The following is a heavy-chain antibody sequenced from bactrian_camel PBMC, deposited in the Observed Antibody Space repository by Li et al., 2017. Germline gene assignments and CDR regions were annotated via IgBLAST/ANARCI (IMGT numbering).Heavy chain of an antibody. V-gene: IGHV3S54*01. CDR1: GDRYGSA. Sequence: HVQLVESGGGSVQAGGSQNLSCVISGDRYGSAAWFRQAPGKEREWVATIWTGFGSTYYADSVKGRFTISQDNTKNLMYLQMVSLRPEDTAMYYCAICRIYCGFDTWRRGANNYWGQGTQVTVS. CDR2: IWTGFGST. J-gene: IGHJ4*01. D-gene: IGHD3*01. CDR3: AICRIYCGFDTWRRGANNY.